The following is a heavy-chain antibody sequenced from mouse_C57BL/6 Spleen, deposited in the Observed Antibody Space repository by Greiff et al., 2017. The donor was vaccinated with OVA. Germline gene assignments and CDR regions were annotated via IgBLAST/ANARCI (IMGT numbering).Heavy chain of an antibody. CDR3: ARDNATMVTTDYFDY. V-gene: IGHV5-4*01. CDR1: GFTFSSYA. CDR2: ISDGGSYT. J-gene: IGHJ2*01. D-gene: IGHD2-2*01. Sequence: EVNVVESGGGLVKPGGSLKLSCAASGFTFSSYAMSWVRQTPEKRLEWVATISDGGSYTYYPDNVKGRFTISRDNAKNNLYLQMSHLKSEDTAMYYCARDNATMVTTDYFDYWGQGTTLTVSS.